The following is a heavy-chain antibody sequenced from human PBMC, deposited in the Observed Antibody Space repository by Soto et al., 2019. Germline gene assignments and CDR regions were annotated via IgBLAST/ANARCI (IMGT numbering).Heavy chain of an antibody. J-gene: IGHJ4*02. V-gene: IGHV4-31*03. CDR2: IYSTEST. D-gene: IGHD2-15*01. CDR1: GGSISSGSYY. CDR3: ARSGSSGKTRYYFDH. Sequence: SETLSLTCPVSGGSISSGSYYWSWIRQHPGKGLEWIGYIYSTESTNYNPSLKSRLTISVDMSASQFSLKLSSVTVADTAVYYCARSGSSGKTRYYFDHWGQGTLVTVSS.